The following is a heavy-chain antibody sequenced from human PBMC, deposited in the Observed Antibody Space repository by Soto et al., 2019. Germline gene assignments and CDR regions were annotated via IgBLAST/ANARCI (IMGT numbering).Heavy chain of an antibody. J-gene: IGHJ3*02. Sequence: SETLSLTCAVYGGSFSGYYWSWIRQPPGKGLELIGEINHSGSTNYNPSLKSRVTISVDTSENQFSLKLRSVTATDTAVYYCAREAYYYGSGSYYHDAFDILGQGTMVTVSS. CDR3: AREAYYYGSGSYYHDAFDI. CDR2: INHSGST. V-gene: IGHV4-34*01. CDR1: GGSFSGYY. D-gene: IGHD3-10*01.